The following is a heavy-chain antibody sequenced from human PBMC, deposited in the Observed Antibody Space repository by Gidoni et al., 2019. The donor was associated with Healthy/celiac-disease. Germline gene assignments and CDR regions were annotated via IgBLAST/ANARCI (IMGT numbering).Heavy chain of an antibody. CDR3: ARSGYDPTGYYYYYMDV. Sequence: QVTLKESGPVLVKPTETLTLPCTVSGFSLSNARMGVSWIRQPPGKALEWLAHIFSNDEISYSTSLKSRLTISKVTSKRQVVLTMTNMDPVDTATYYCARSGYDPTGYYYYYMDVWGKGTTVTVSS. CDR1: GFSLSNARMG. D-gene: IGHD5-12*01. V-gene: IGHV2-26*01. J-gene: IGHJ6*03. CDR2: IFSNDEI.